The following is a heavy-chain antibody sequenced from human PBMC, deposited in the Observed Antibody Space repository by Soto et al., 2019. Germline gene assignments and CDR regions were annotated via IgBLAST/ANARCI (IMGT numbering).Heavy chain of an antibody. CDR1: GGSISSGGYY. Sequence: PSETLSLTCTVSGGSISSGGYYWSWIRQHPGKGLEWIGYIYYSGSTYYNPSLKSRVTISVDTSKNQFSLKLSSVTAADTAVFYCARADFWSGYYSYYYGMDVWGQGTTVTVSS. CDR3: ARADFWSGYYSYYYGMDV. CDR2: IYYSGST. V-gene: IGHV4-31*03. D-gene: IGHD3-3*01. J-gene: IGHJ6*02.